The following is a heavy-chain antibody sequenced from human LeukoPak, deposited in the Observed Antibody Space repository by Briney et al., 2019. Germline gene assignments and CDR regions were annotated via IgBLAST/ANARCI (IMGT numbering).Heavy chain of an antibody. CDR2: ITSGSNYM. J-gene: IGHJ5*02. CDR1: GFSFSYYS. V-gene: IGHV3-21*01. CDR3: ATQSSGCPYH. D-gene: IGHD6-19*01. Sequence: GGSLRLSCAASGFSFSYYSMHWVRQAPGKGLEWVSSITSGSNYMYYADSVKGRFTISRDNAKNTLYLQMNSLRAEDTAVYYCATQSSGCPYHWGQGTLVTVSS.